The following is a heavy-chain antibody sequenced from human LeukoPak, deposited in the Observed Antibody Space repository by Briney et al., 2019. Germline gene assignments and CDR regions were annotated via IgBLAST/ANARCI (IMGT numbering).Heavy chain of an antibody. J-gene: IGHJ5*02. CDR2: ISGSGGST. Sequence: GGSLRLSCAASGFVFSNYAMSWVRQAPGKGLEWVSAISGSGGSTYYADSVKGRFTISRDNSKNTLYLQMNSLRAEDTAVYYCAREPLLWFGELEGTWGQGTLVTVSS. CDR3: AREPLLWFGELEGT. D-gene: IGHD3-10*01. V-gene: IGHV3-23*01. CDR1: GFVFSNYA.